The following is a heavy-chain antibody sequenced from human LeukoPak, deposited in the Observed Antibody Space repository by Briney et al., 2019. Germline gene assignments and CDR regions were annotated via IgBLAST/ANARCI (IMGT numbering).Heavy chain of an antibody. D-gene: IGHD6-19*01. J-gene: IGHJ4*02. CDR2: ISSSSSYI. V-gene: IGHV3-21*01. CDR3: ARDMYSSGWPEKDLDY. Sequence: GGSLRLSCAASGFTFSSYSMDWVRQAPGKGLEWVSSISSSSSYIYYADSVKGRFTISRDNAKNSLYLQMNSLRAEDTAVYYCARDMYSSGWPEKDLDYWGQGTLVTVSS. CDR1: GFTFSSYS.